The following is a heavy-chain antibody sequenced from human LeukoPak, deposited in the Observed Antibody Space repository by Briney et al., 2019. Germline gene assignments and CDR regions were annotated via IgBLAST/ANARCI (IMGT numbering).Heavy chain of an antibody. V-gene: IGHV3-23*01. Sequence: GGSLRLSCAASGFTFSSDAMSWVRQAPGKGLEWVSAMSGSGGRTYYADSVKGRFTISRDNSTNTLYLQMNSLRAEDTAVYYCAKGSITMVRGGYFDYWGQGTLVTVSS. CDR2: MSGSGGRT. D-gene: IGHD3-10*01. CDR3: AKGSITMVRGGYFDY. J-gene: IGHJ4*02. CDR1: GFTFSSDA.